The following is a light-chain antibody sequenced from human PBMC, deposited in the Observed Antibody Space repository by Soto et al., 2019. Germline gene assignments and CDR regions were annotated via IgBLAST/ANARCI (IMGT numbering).Light chain of an antibody. CDR3: CSYEGTICGFM. CDR2: EVT. J-gene: IGLJ3*02. Sequence: QSALTQPASVSGSPGQSITISCAGIRGDVGKDKFVSWYQQHPGKFPQLIVYEVTKRPSGVSSRVSGSKSGSTASLTISALQAEDEGDYFCCSYEGTICGFMFGGGTKLTVL. CDR1: RGDVGKDKF. V-gene: IGLV2-23*02.